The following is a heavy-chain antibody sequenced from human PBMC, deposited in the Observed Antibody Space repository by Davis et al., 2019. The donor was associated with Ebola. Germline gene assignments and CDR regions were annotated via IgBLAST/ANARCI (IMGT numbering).Heavy chain of an antibody. Sequence: GGSLRLSCAASGFTFSSYGMHWVRQAPGKGLEWVAVLWYDGSNKYYADSVKGRFTISRDNSKNTLYLQMNSLRAEDTAVYYCARIHDYGDPDYWGQGTLVTVSS. V-gene: IGHV3-33*01. CDR2: LWYDGSNK. D-gene: IGHD4-17*01. CDR3: ARIHDYGDPDY. CDR1: GFTFSSYG. J-gene: IGHJ4*02.